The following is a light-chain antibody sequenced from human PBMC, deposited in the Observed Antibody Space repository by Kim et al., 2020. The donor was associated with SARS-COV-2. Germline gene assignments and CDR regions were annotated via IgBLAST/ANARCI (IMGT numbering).Light chain of an antibody. CDR2: VTS. CDR3: QKCDSAPLT. Sequence: DIQMTQSPSSLSASVGDRVTISCRASQDIGNDLAWYQQKPGRVPRLLISVTSTLHSGVPSRFSGSGSGRDFTLTISSLQSEDAATYYCQKCDSAPLTFGGGTQVDIK. CDR1: QDIGND. V-gene: IGKV1-27*01. J-gene: IGKJ4*01.